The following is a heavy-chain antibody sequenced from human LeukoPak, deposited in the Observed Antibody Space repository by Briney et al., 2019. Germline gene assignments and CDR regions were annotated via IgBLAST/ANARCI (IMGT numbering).Heavy chain of an antibody. J-gene: IGHJ5*02. Sequence: SETLSLTCAVYGGSFSGYYWSWIRQPPGKGLEWIGEINHSGSTNYNPSLKSRVTISVDTSKNQFSLELSSVTAADTAVYYCAKGSGSYYPKYNWFDPWGQGTLVTVSS. D-gene: IGHD3-10*01. CDR1: GGSFSGYY. CDR2: INHSGST. V-gene: IGHV4-34*01. CDR3: AKGSGSYYPKYNWFDP.